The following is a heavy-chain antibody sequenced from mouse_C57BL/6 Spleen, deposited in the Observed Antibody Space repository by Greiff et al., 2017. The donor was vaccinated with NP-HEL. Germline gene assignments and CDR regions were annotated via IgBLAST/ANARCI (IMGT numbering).Heavy chain of an antibody. J-gene: IGHJ4*01. Sequence: QVQLQQSGAELVKPGASVKISCKASGYAFSSYWMNWVKQRPGKGLEWIGQIYPGDGDTNYNGKFKGKATLTADTSSSTAYMQLSSLTSEDSAVYVCARSGYYGSSPYAMYYWGQGTSVTVSS. CDR3: ARSGYYGSSPYAMYY. CDR2: IYPGDGDT. V-gene: IGHV1-80*01. D-gene: IGHD1-1*01. CDR1: GYAFSSYW.